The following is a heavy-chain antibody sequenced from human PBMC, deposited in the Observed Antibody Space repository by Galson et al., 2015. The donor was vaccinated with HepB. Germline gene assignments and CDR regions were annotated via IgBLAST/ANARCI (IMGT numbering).Heavy chain of an antibody. D-gene: IGHD2-15*01. V-gene: IGHV1-69*13. CDR3: ARVVGYCSGGSCPPGWVWGPFDY. CDR2: IIPIFGTA. J-gene: IGHJ4*02. CDR1: GGTFSSYA. Sequence: SVKVSCKASGGTFSSYAISWVRQAPGQGLEWMGGIIPIFGTANYAQKFQGRVTITADESTSTAYMELSSLRSEDTAVYYCARVVGYCSGGSCPPGWVWGPFDYWGQGTLVTVSS.